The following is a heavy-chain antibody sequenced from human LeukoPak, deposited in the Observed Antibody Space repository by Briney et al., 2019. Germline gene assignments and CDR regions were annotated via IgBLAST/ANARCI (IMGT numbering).Heavy chain of an antibody. CDR1: GFTFSSYG. CDR3: AKDLRKEMNLHDAFDI. CDR2: IRYDGSNK. D-gene: IGHD5-24*01. V-gene: IGHV3-30*02. Sequence: GGSLRLSCAASGFTFSSYGMHWVRQAPGKGLEWVAFIRYDGSNKYYADSVKGRFTISRDNSKNTLNLQMNSLRAEDTAVYYCAKDLRKEMNLHDAFDIWGQGTMVTVSS. J-gene: IGHJ3*02.